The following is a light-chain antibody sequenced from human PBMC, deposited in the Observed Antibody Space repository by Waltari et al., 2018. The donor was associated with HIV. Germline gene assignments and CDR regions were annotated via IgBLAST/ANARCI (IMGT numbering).Light chain of an antibody. CDR1: GLATQY. Sequence: YELTQPPSVSVSPGQTARITCSADGLATQYVYWYQHKPAQAPMLWIYKESERPSGIPERFSGSSSGTGVTLTIRGVQAEDEADYYCQSEDSSGSDMVFGGGTKLTVL. CDR2: KES. CDR3: QSEDSSGSDMV. V-gene: IGLV3-25*03. J-gene: IGLJ3*02.